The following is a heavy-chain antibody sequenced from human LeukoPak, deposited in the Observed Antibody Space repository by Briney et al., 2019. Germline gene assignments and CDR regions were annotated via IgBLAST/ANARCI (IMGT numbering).Heavy chain of an antibody. D-gene: IGHD6-19*01. CDR3: ARVISVAGYDY. V-gene: IGHV3-48*04. Sequence: PGGSLRLSCATSGFSFSSYAMSWVRQAPGKGLEWVSYISTTGTTIYYADSVKGRFTISRDNAKNSLYLQMNSLRAEDTAVYYCARVISVAGYDYWGQGTLVTVFS. CDR2: ISTTGTTI. CDR1: GFSFSSYA. J-gene: IGHJ4*02.